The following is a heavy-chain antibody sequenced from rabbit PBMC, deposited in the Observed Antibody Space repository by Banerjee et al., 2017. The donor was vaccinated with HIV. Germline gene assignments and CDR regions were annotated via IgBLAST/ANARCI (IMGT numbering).Heavy chain of an antibody. CDR1: GLDFSSSYW. J-gene: IGHJ4*01. V-gene: IGHV1S45*01. D-gene: IGHD1-1*01. CDR3: ARGFTGSAGYFNYFNF. CDR2: IYAGSSGST. Sequence: QEQLKETGGGLVQPGGSLTLTCTASGLDFSSSYWMSWVRQAPGKGLEWIACIYAGSSGSTYYASWAKGRFTVSKTSSTTVTLQMTSLTAADTATYFCARGFTGSAGYFNYFNFWGPGTLVTVS.